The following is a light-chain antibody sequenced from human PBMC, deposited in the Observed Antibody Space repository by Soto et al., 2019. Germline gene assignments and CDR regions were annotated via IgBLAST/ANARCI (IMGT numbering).Light chain of an antibody. V-gene: IGKV3-11*01. Sequence: EIVLTQSPGTLSLSPGERATLSCRASQSVGSKLAWFQQKPGQAPRLLIYDAFNRATGIPARFSGSGSGTDFTVTISSLEPEDFAVYYCQQRSSWPITFGPGTRLEI. CDR3: QQRSSWPIT. CDR1: QSVGSK. J-gene: IGKJ5*01. CDR2: DAF.